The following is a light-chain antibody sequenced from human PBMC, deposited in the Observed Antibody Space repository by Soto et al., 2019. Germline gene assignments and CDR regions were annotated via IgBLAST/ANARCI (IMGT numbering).Light chain of an antibody. V-gene: IGKV3-11*01. CDR1: QSITTY. Sequence: EIVLTQSPATLSLSPGERATLSRRASQSITTYLAWYQQKSGQAPRLLIYDASNRATGIPARFSGSGSGTDFTLTISSLEPEDFAVYYCQQRSNWLTFGGGTKVEIK. CDR3: QQRSNWLT. CDR2: DAS. J-gene: IGKJ4*01.